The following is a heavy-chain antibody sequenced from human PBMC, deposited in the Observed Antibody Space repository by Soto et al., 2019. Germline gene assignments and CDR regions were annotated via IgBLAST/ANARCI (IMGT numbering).Heavy chain of an antibody. CDR3: AGPIAVASEPGDY. J-gene: IGHJ4*02. D-gene: IGHD6-19*01. V-gene: IGHV1-18*01. CDR1: GYTFTSYD. Sequence: ASVKVSCKASGYTFTSYDINWVRQATGQGLEWMGWISAYNGKTNYAQKLQGRVTMTTDTSTSTAYMELRSLRSDDTAVYYCAGPIAVASEPGDYWGQGSLVTVS. CDR2: ISAYNGKT.